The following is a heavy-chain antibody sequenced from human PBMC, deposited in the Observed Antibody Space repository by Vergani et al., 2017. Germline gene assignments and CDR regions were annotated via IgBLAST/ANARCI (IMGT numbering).Heavy chain of an antibody. CDR1: GGSISSYY. D-gene: IGHD4-17*01. CDR3: ARDGTVTTGPHNWFDP. CDR2: IYYSGST. V-gene: IGHV4-59*01. Sequence: QVQLQESGPGLVKPSETLSLTCTVSGGSISSYYWSWIRQPPGKGLEWIGYIYYSGSTNYNPSLKSRVTISVDTSKNQFSLKLSSVTAADTAVYYCARDGTVTTGPHNWFDPWGQGTLVTVSS. J-gene: IGHJ5*02.